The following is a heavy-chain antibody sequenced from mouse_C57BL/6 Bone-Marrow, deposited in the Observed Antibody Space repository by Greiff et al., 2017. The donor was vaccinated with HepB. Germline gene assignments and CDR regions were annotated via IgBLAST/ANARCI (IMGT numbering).Heavy chain of an antibody. Sequence: QVQLQQPGAELVKPGASVKLSCKASGYTFTSHWMQWVKQRPGQGLEWIGEIDPSDSYTNYNQKFKGKATLTVDTSSSTAYMQLSSLTSEDSAVYYCARGGYCWYFDVWGTGTTVTVSS. CDR1: GYTFTSHW. CDR3: ARGGYCWYFDV. D-gene: IGHD2-3*01. CDR2: IDPSDSYT. J-gene: IGHJ1*03. V-gene: IGHV1-50*01.